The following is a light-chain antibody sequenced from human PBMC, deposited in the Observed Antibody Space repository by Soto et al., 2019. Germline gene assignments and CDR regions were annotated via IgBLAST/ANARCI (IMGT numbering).Light chain of an antibody. CDR1: SSDVGSYNL. V-gene: IGLV2-23*02. CDR3: CSYAGSSTFVYV. Sequence: QSVLTQPASVSGSPGQSITISCTGTSSDVGSYNLVSWYQQHPGKAPKLMIYEVSKRPSGVSNRFSGSKSGNTASLTISGLQAEDEADYYCCSYAGSSTFVYVFGTGTKVTV. CDR2: EVS. J-gene: IGLJ1*01.